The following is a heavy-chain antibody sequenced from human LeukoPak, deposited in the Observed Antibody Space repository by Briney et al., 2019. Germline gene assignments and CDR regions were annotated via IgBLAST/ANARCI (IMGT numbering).Heavy chain of an antibody. J-gene: IGHJ4*02. V-gene: IGHV4-34*01. Sequence: SETLSLTCAVYGGSFSGYYWSWIRQPPGKGLEWIGEINHSGSTNYNPSLKSRVTISVDTSKNQFSLKLSSVTAADTAVYYCARMGGSYYPPLDYWGQGTLVTVSS. CDR2: INHSGST. CDR1: GGSFSGYY. CDR3: ARMGGSYYPPLDY. D-gene: IGHD1-26*01.